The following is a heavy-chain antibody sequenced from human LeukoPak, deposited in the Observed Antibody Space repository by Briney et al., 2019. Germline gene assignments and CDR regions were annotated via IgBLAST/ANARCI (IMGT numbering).Heavy chain of an antibody. Sequence: PSETLSLTCTVSGGSISSYYWSWIRQPPGKGLEWIGYIYYSGSTNYNPSLKSRVTISVDTSKNQFSLKLSSVTAADTAVYYCARVGKYCSGGSCSFNDAFDIWGQGTMVTVSS. CDR3: ARVGKYCSGGSCSFNDAFDI. V-gene: IGHV4-59*01. CDR2: IYYSGST. D-gene: IGHD2-15*01. CDR1: GGSISSYY. J-gene: IGHJ3*02.